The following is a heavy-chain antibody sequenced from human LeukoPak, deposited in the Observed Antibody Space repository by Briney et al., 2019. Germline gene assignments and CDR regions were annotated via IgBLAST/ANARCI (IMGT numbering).Heavy chain of an antibody. CDR3: ARVNRLVVVPAAIDAFDI. CDR1: GGSISSSSYY. D-gene: IGHD2-2*01. J-gene: IGHJ3*02. V-gene: IGHV4-39*01. Sequence: SETLSLTCTVSGGSISSSSYYWGWIRQPPGKGLEWIGSIYYSGSTYYNPSLKSRVTVSVDTSKNQFSLKLSSVTAADTAVYYCARVNRLVVVPAAIDAFDIWGQGTMVTVSS. CDR2: IYYSGST.